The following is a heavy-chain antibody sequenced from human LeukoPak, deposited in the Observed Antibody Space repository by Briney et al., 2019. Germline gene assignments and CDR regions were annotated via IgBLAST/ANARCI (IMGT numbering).Heavy chain of an antibody. V-gene: IGHV3-48*04. CDR3: ARAYSGGGIVVVPAAN. CDR1: GFTFSAYG. D-gene: IGHD2-2*01. J-gene: IGHJ4*02. Sequence: GGSLRLSCAASGFTFSAYGFNWVRQAPGKGLEWLSYLSSSSTTTYYADSVKGRFTISRDDAKNSLYLQMNSLRAEDTAVYYCARAYSGGGIVVVPAANWGQGTLVTVSS. CDR2: LSSSSTTT.